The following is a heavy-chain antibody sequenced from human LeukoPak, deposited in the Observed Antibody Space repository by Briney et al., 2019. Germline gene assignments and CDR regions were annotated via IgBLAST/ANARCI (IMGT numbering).Heavy chain of an antibody. D-gene: IGHD3-3*01. CDR1: GYTFTGYY. CDR3: ARDQIKGLRFLGY. V-gene: IGHV1-2*02. J-gene: IGHJ4*02. Sequence: RASVKVSCKASGYTFTGYYMHWVRQAPGQGLEWMGWINPNSGGTNYAQKFQCRVTMTRDTSISTAYMELSRLRSDDTAVYYCARDQIKGLRFLGYWGQGTLVTVSS. CDR2: INPNSGGT.